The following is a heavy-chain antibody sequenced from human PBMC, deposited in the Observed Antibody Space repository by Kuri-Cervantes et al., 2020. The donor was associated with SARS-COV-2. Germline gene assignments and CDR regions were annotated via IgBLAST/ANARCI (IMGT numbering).Heavy chain of an antibody. D-gene: IGHD6-19*01. CDR1: EFTFSNYD. Sequence: ETLSLTCAAAEFTFSNYDMHWVRQPAGKGLEWVSGIGIAGHTFYSGSVKGRFTISRDNAKHALYLQMNGLRAGDTAMYYCARGAAVAGSIHFDYWGQGTLVTVSS. CDR2: IGIAGHT. J-gene: IGHJ4*02. CDR3: ARGAAVAGSIHFDY. V-gene: IGHV3-13*04.